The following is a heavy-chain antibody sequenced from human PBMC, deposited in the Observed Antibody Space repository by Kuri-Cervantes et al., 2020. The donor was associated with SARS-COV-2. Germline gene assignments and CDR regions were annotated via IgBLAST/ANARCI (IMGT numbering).Heavy chain of an antibody. Sequence: ASVKVSCKASGYTFTSYDINWVRQATGQGLEWMGWMNPNSGNTGYAQKFQGRVTMTTDTSTSTAYMELRSPRSDDTAVYYCARVWWEARITDAFDIWGQGTMVTVSS. CDR3: ARVWWEARITDAFDI. CDR2: MNPNSGNT. V-gene: IGHV1-8*02. D-gene: IGHD1-26*01. J-gene: IGHJ3*02. CDR1: GYTFTSYD.